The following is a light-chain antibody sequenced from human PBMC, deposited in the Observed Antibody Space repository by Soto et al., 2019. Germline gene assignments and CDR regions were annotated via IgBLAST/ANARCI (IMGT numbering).Light chain of an antibody. CDR3: QQYGSSPRT. CDR1: QTIDNT. J-gene: IGKJ1*01. CDR2: DAS. V-gene: IGKV3-15*01. Sequence: EIVMTQSPATLSLSPGERATLSCRASQTIDNTLAWYQRKPGQAPRLLIYDASTRATGVPARFSGSGSGTDFTLTISSLQSEDFAVYYCQQYGSSPRTFGQGTKV.